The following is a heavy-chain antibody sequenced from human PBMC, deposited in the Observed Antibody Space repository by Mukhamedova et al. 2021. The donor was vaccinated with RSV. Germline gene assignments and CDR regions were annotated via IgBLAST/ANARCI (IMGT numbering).Heavy chain of an antibody. Sequence: GSYISPSGSTIYYADSVKGRFTISRDNAQNSLYLQMYSLRAEHTAVYYCARGRYCSGGSRRYFDYWGQGTLVTVSS. J-gene: IGHJ4*02. CDR2: ISPSGSTI. CDR3: ARGRYCSGGSRRYFDY. V-gene: IGHV3-48*03. D-gene: IGHD2-15*01.